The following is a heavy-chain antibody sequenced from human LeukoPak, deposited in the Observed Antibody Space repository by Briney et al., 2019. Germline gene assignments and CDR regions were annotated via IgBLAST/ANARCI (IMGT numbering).Heavy chain of an antibody. Sequence: GGSLRLSCAASGFTLSCCSMHWVRQAAGEGLESVTDLSSDGNNQYYAHTVRGRVTISRDITKNTIYLQMNSLRAEDTAVYYCAKGSGGSWALVNWGQGTLVTVSS. CDR1: GFTLSCCS. V-gene: IGHV3-30*18. CDR2: LSSDGNNQ. CDR3: AKGSGGSWALVN. J-gene: IGHJ4*02. D-gene: IGHD2-15*01.